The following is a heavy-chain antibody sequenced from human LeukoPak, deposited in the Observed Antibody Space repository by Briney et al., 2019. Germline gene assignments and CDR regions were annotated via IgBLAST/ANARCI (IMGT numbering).Heavy chain of an antibody. Sequence: SETLSLTCNVSGGSISSSPYYWDWIRQPPGKGLEWIGSIFYGGNTYYNPSLESRVTISVDTSKNQFSLKLNSVTAADTAVYYCARFPPGIAAAQSYWGQGTLVTVSS. CDR2: IFYGGNT. CDR1: GGSISSSPYY. V-gene: IGHV4-39*07. J-gene: IGHJ4*02. CDR3: ARFPPGIAAAQSY. D-gene: IGHD6-13*01.